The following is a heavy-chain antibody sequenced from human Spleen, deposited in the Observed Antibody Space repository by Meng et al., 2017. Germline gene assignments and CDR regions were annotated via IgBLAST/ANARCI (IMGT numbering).Heavy chain of an antibody. CDR2: VDPEDGST. CDR3: ALGATRYYFDY. J-gene: IGHJ4*02. Sequence: EVQLVQAGGEVKKPGATVKISCKVSGYSFSDSYIHWVQQAPGKGLEWMGLVDPEDGSTFYAERFQGRVTITADTSTDIAYMALSSLTSGDTAVYSCALGATRYYFDYWGQGTLVTVSS. V-gene: IGHV1-69-2*01. CDR1: GYSFSDSY. D-gene: IGHD3-3*01.